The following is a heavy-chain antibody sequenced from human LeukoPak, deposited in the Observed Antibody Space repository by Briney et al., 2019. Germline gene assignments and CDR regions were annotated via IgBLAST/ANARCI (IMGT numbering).Heavy chain of an antibody. J-gene: IGHJ5*02. CDR1: GFTFSNYW. CDR2: IKQDGREY. Sequence: PGGSLILSCAASGFTFSNYWMSWVRQAPGKGLEWVANIKQDGREYYYVDSVKGRFTISRDNAKNSLYLQMNSLRAGDTAVYYCARDLGVVRFDPWGQGTLVTVSS. D-gene: IGHD3-10*01. CDR3: ARDLGVVRFDP. V-gene: IGHV3-7*01.